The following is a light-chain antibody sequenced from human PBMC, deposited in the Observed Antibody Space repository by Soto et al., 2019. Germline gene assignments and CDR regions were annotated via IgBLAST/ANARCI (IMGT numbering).Light chain of an antibody. J-gene: IGLJ1*01. Sequence: QSALTQPASVSGSPGQSLTIYCTGTSTDVGAYNFVSWYQQHPGKAPKLMIYEVSNRPAGVSNRFSGSKSGNTASPTISGLQAQDEADYYCSSYTSSAARVFGTGTKVTVL. CDR1: STDVGAYNF. CDR2: EVS. CDR3: SSYTSSAARV. V-gene: IGLV2-14*01.